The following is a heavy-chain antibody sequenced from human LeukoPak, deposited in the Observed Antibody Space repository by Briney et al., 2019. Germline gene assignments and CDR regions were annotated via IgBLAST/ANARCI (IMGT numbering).Heavy chain of an antibody. D-gene: IGHD3-10*01. CDR1: GFTFSNAW. V-gene: IGHV3-15*01. Sequence: GGSLRLSCAASGFTFSNAWMSWVRQAPGKGLEWVGRIKSKTDGGTTDYAAPVKGRFTISRDDSKNTLYLQMNSLKTEDTAVYYCTTDYGSGSYRYFNYWGQGTLVTVSS. J-gene: IGHJ4*02. CDR3: TTDYGSGSYRYFNY. CDR2: IKSKTDGGTT.